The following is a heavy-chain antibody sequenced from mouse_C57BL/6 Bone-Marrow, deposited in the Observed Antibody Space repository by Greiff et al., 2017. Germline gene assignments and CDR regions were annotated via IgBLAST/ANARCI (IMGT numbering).Heavy chain of an antibody. J-gene: IGHJ4*01. CDR2: ISYSGST. D-gene: IGHD6-2*01. Sequence: EVKLVESGPGMVKPSQSLSLTCTVTGYSITSGYDWHWIRHFPGNKLEWMGYISYSGSTNYNPSLKSRISITHDTSKNHFFLKLNSVTTEDTATYYCARGRKKLLYYYAMDYWGQGTSVTVSS. V-gene: IGHV3-1*01. CDR1: GYSITSGYD. CDR3: ARGRKKLLYYYAMDY.